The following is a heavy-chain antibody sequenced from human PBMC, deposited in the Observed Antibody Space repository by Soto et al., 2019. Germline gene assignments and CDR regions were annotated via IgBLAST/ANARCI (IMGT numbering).Heavy chain of an antibody. CDR3: ARDLGSYYPRGDY. CDR2: IYSDGTT. CDR1: GFTVSSIY. D-gene: IGHD3-10*01. J-gene: IGHJ4*02. Sequence: VGSLRLSCAASGFTVSSIYMSWVRQAPVKVLEWVSVIYSDGTTYYADSVKGRFTISRDNSKNTLYLQMNSLRAEDTAVYYCARDLGSYYPRGDYWGQGTLVTVYS. V-gene: IGHV3-53*01.